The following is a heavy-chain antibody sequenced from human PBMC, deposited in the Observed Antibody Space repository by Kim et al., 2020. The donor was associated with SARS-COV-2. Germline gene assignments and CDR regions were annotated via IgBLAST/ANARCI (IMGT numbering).Heavy chain of an antibody. CDR1: GFTFSSYW. J-gene: IGHJ4*02. D-gene: IGHD3-22*01. Sequence: GGSLRLSCAASGFTFSSYWMSWVRQAPGKGLEWVANIKQDGSEKYYVDSVKGRFTISRDNAKNSLYLQMNSLRAEDTAVYYCARVIVVVITTSYYFDYWGQGTLVTVSS. CDR2: IKQDGSEK. CDR3: ARVIVVVITTSYYFDY. V-gene: IGHV3-7*01.